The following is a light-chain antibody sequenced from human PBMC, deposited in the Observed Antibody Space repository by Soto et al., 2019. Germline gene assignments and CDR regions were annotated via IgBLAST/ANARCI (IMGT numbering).Light chain of an antibody. CDR1: SSDVGGYDS. Sequence: QSVLTQPPSASGSPGQSVTISCSGTSSDVGGYDSVSWYQHHPGKVPKLIIFDVDKWPSGVPDRFSGFKSSNTASLTVSGLRAEDEADYYCSSYAGSNTFVFGTGTKVTVL. CDR3: SSYAGSNTFV. J-gene: IGLJ1*01. V-gene: IGLV2-8*01. CDR2: DVD.